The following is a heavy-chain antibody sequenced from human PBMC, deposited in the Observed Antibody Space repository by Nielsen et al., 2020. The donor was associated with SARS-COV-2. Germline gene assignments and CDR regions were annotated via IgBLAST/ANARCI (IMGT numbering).Heavy chain of an antibody. J-gene: IGHJ6*02. CDR2: MNPNSGNT. V-gene: IGHV1-8*01. CDR3: ARGQGYGDYGEYYYGMDV. D-gene: IGHD4-17*01. CDR1: GYTFTSYD. Sequence: VQVSCKASGYTFTSYDINWVRQATGQGLEWMGWMNPNSGNTGYAQKFQGRVTMTRNTSISTAYMELSSLRSEDTAVYYCARGQGYGDYGEYYYGMDVWGQGTTVTVSS.